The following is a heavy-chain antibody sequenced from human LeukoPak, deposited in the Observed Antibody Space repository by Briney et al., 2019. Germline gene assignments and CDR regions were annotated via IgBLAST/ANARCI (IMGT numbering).Heavy chain of an antibody. V-gene: IGHV4-39*01. CDR1: DGSISSRSQY. Sequence: SETLSLTCTVSDGSISSRSQYWGWIRQPPGKGLEWIGSIYYSGSTYYNPSLKSRVTISVDTSKSQFSLKLSSVTAADTAVYYCARAGDYYDSSGFIDYWGQGTLVTVSS. CDR3: ARAGDYYDSSGFIDY. CDR2: IYYSGST. J-gene: IGHJ4*02. D-gene: IGHD3-22*01.